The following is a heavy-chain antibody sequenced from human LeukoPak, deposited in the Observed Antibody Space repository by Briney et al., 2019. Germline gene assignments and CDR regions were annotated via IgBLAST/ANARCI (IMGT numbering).Heavy chain of an antibody. D-gene: IGHD6-19*01. CDR2: IYTSGST. V-gene: IGHV4-4*07. J-gene: IGHJ4*02. CDR1: GGSISTYY. CDR3: ARDSSRSGYYDF. Sequence: SETLSLTCTVSGGSISTYYWGRIQQPAGKGLEWIGRIYTSGSTNYNPSLKSRLTMSVDTSKNQFSLKLNSVTAADTAVYFCARDSSRSGYYDFWGQGTLVTVSS.